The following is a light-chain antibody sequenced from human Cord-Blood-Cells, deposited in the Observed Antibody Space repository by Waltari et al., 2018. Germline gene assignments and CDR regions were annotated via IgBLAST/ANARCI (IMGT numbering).Light chain of an antibody. V-gene: IGKV1-39*01. CDR3: QQSYSTPLYT. CDR1: QSISSY. J-gene: IGKJ2*01. CDR2: AAS. Sequence: DIQMTQSPSSLSASVGDRVTITCRASQSISSYLNWYQQKPGKAPKLLIYAASSLQSGVPSRFSGSASGTDFTLTISSLQPEDFATYYCQQSYSTPLYTFGQGTNLEIK.